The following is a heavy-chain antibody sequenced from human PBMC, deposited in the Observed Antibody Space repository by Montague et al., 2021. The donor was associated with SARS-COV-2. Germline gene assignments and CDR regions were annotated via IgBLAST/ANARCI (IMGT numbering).Heavy chain of an antibody. D-gene: IGHD3-3*01. Sequence: SETLSLTCTVSGGSISSSSYYWGWIHQPPGKGLEWIGSIYYSGSTYYNPSLESRVTISVDTSKNQFSLKLSSVTAADTAVYYCARRPPITIFGVVIIGAWFDPWGQRTLVTVSS. J-gene: IGHJ5*02. CDR3: ARRPPITIFGVVIIGAWFDP. CDR2: IYYSGST. CDR1: GGSISSSSYY. V-gene: IGHV4-39*01.